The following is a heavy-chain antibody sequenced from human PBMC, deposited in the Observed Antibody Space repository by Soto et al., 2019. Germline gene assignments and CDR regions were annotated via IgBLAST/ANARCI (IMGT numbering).Heavy chain of an antibody. CDR2: VYYTGGT. J-gene: IGHJ6*02. CDR1: SGPDRSHN. CDR3: VRQEIDYLHGLVDV. D-gene: IGHD4-17*01. Sequence: QVQLQQSAPRLVKPSETLSLTCTVSSGPDRSHNWGWIRQPPGRGLEWSGYVYYTGGTAYNPSLRSRVAISADTSTNDISLTLSSVAAADKADYYCVRQEIDYLHGLVDVWGQGTTVSVSS. V-gene: IGHV4-59*08.